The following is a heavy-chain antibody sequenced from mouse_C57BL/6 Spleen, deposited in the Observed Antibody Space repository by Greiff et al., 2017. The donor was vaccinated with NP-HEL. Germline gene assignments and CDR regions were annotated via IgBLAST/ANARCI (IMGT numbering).Heavy chain of an antibody. J-gene: IGHJ2*01. V-gene: IGHV1-4*01. CDR2: INPSSGYT. CDR1: GYTFPSYT. Sequence: QVQLKQSGAELARPGASVKMSCKASGYTFPSYTMHWVKQRPGQGLEWIGYINPSSGYTKYNQKFKDKATLTADKSSSTAYMQLSSLTSEDSAVYYCARPVNGGYWGQGTTLTVSS. CDR3: ARPVNGGY.